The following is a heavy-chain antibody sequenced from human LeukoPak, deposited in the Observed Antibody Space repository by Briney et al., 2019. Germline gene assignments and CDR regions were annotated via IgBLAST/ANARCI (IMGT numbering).Heavy chain of an antibody. CDR3: ARAKPKNMVRGLIMRRESRYYFDY. CDR1: GYSISSGYF. Sequence: SETLSLTCSVSGYSISSGYFWGWIRQPPGKGLEWIGIIHSGESPYYSPSLESRISISIDTSKNQFSLKFNSVTAPDTAVYYCARAKPKNMVRGLIMRRESRYYFDYWGQGTLVTVSS. CDR2: IHSGESP. J-gene: IGHJ4*02. V-gene: IGHV4-38-2*02. D-gene: IGHD3-10*01.